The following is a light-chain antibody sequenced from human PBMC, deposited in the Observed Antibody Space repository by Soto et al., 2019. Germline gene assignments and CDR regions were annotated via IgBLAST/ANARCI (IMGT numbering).Light chain of an antibody. CDR3: QQRSHWPS. V-gene: IGKV3-11*01. CDR1: QSVSSY. Sequence: EIVLTQSPATLSLSPGERATLSCRASQSVSSYLAWYQQKPGQAPRLLIYDASNRATGIPARFSGSGSGTDFTLTISSLEPEDFAVYYCQQRSHWPSFGQGTRL. J-gene: IGKJ5*01. CDR2: DAS.